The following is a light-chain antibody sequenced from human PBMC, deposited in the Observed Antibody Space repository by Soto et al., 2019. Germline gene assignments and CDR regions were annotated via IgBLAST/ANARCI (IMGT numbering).Light chain of an antibody. V-gene: IGKV3-15*01. CDR1: QSVSSK. J-gene: IGKJ1*01. Sequence: EIVMTQSPATLSVSPGERATLSCRASQSVSSKLAWYQQKPGQPPRLLIYGASTRATGIPARFSGSGSGTEFTLTVSSLQSEDFAVYYCQQYNNWWTFGQGTKVDI. CDR3: QQYNNWWT. CDR2: GAS.